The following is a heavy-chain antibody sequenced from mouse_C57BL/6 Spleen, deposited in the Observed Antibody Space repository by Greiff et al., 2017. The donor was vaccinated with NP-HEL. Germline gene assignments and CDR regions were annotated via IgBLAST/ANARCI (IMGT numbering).Heavy chain of an antibody. CDR1: GYSITSGYY. J-gene: IGHJ4*01. Sequence: ESGPGLVKPSQSLSLTCSVTGYSITSGYYWNWIRQFPGNKLEWMGYISYDGSNNYNPSLKNRISITRDTSKNQFFLKLNSVTTEDTATYYCASLYGKGYAMDYWGQGTSVTVSS. CDR2: ISYDGSN. D-gene: IGHD2-1*01. V-gene: IGHV3-6*01. CDR3: ASLYGKGYAMDY.